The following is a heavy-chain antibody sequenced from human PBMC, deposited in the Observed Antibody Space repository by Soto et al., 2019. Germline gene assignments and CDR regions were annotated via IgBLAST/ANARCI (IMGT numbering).Heavy chain of an antibody. Sequence: SVKVSCKASGFTFTSSAVQWVRQARGQRLEWIGWIVVGSGNTNYAQKFQERVTITRDMSTSTAYMELRSLRSDDTAVYYCARKDYYDSSGYRRDFDYWGQGTLVTVS. V-gene: IGHV1-58*01. J-gene: IGHJ4*02. CDR3: ARKDYYDSSGYRRDFDY. CDR1: GFTFTSSA. CDR2: IVVGSGNT. D-gene: IGHD3-22*01.